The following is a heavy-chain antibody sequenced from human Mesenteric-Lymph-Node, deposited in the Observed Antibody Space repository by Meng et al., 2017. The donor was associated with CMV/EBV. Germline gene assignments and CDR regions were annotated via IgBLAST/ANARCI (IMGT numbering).Heavy chain of an antibody. CDR1: GYTFSSSS. D-gene: IGHD3-3*01. CDR2: ISSTSAYI. J-gene: IGHJ4*02. CDR3: ARGQSGYYSDYYFDY. Sequence: GESLRLSCAASGYTFSSSSMNWVRQAPGKGLEWVSSISSTSAYIFYAGSVKGRFTISRDNSKNTLYLQMNSLRAEDTAVYYCARGQSGYYSDYYFDYWGQGALVTVSS. V-gene: IGHV3-21*01.